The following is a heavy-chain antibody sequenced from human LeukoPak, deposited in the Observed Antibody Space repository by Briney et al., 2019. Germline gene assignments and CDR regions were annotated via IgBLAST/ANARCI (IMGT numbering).Heavy chain of an antibody. V-gene: IGHV3-21*01. CDR2: ISGSSSYI. Sequence: GGSLRLSCVVSGFTFSDYSMNWVRQAPGKGLEWVSSISGSSSYIYYAESVKGRFTISRDNAKNSLYLQMSSLRAEDTAVYYCARDCSSNTCNLNWGQGTLVTVSS. CDR3: ARDCSSNTCNLN. D-gene: IGHD2-2*01. J-gene: IGHJ4*02. CDR1: GFTFSDYS.